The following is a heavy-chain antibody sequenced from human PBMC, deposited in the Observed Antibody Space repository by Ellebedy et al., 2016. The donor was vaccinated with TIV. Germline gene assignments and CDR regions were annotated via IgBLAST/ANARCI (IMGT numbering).Heavy chain of an antibody. Sequence: SETLSLTCNVSGGSVSSDYWNWIRRPPGKGLEWIGYVFHTGTTKYNPSLQSRVTISMDTSKNQVSLRLTSVTAADTAVYYCAKWYGDWYTFEVWGQGTMVTVSS. CDR2: VFHTGTT. CDR1: GGSVSSDY. J-gene: IGHJ3*01. V-gene: IGHV4-59*02. CDR3: AKWYGDWYTFEV. D-gene: IGHD4-17*01.